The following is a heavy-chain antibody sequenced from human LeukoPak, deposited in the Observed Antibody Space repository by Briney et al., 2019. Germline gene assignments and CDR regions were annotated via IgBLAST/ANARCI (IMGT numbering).Heavy chain of an antibody. CDR3: ASQHPFGIAVAVTHY. J-gene: IGHJ4*02. D-gene: IGHD6-19*01. CDR2: INPSSGGT. Sequence: ASVKVSCKASGYTFTGYYMHWVRQAPGQGLEWMGRINPSSGGTNYAQKFQGRVTMTRDTSISTAYMELSRLRSDDTAVYYCASQHPFGIAVAVTHYWGQGTLVTVSS. CDR1: GYTFTGYY. V-gene: IGHV1-2*06.